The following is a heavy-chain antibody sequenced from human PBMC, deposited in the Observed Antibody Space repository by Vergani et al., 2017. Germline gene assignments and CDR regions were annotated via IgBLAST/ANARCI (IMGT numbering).Heavy chain of an antibody. J-gene: IGHJ4*02. CDR2: IYYSGST. V-gene: IGHV4-39*01. CDR3: ARHQIGRYTEY. CDR1: GASIRSSNYY. D-gene: IGHD1-14*01. Sequence: QLQLQESGPGLVKPSATLSLTCSVSGASIRSSNYYWGWIRQPPGKGLEWIASIYYSGSTYYNPSPKSRVTISVDTSKNQFSLKLSSVTAADTAVYFCARHQIGRYTEYWGQGILVTVSS.